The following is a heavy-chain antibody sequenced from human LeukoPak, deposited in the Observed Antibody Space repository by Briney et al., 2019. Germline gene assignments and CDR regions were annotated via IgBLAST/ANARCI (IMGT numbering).Heavy chain of an antibody. J-gene: IGHJ4*02. CDR2: ISHDGSNI. CDR3: ARDQGSSSSLGY. D-gene: IGHD6-6*01. Sequence: PGGSLRLSCAASGFTFSYYGMHWVRHAPGKGPEWVAVISHDGSNIHYGDSMKGRFTISRDNSKNTLYLQMNSLRAEDTAVYYCARDQGSSSSLGYWGQGTLVTVSS. V-gene: IGHV3-30*03. CDR1: GFTFSYYG.